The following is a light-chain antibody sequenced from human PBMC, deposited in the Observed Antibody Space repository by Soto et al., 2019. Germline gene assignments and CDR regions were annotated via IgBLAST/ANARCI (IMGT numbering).Light chain of an antibody. J-gene: IGKJ3*01. V-gene: IGKV1-13*02. Sequence: AIQLTQSPSSLSASVGDRVTITCRASQGISSALAWYQQKPGKAPKLLIYDASSLESGVPSRFSGSGSGTAFTLTISSLQPEDFATYYCQQFNSFPFTFGPGTKVDIK. CDR1: QGISSA. CDR3: QQFNSFPFT. CDR2: DAS.